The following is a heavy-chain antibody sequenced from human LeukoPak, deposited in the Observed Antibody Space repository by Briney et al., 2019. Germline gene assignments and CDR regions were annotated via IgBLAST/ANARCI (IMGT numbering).Heavy chain of an antibody. CDR1: GYTFIRYG. CDR3: AREESIGSFQFLHDY. D-gene: IGHD1-26*01. V-gene: IGHV1-18*01. CDR2: ISPYNGNT. Sequence: ASVKVSCKSSGYTFIRYGFSWVRQAPGQGLEWMGWISPYNGNTKYLQNLQGRITTTTDTSTSTAYMELRSLTSDDTAVYYCAREESIGSFQFLHDYWGQGTLVTVSS. J-gene: IGHJ4*02.